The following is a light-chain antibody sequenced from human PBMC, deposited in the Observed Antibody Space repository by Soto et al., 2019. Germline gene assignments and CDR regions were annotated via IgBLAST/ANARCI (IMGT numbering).Light chain of an antibody. CDR1: QSIGSN. CDR2: GAS. CDR3: QQYNNWPLT. V-gene: IGKV3-15*01. Sequence: EIVMTQSPATLSLSPGERATLSCRASQSIGSNLAWYQQKPGQDPRLLIYGASSRPTGIPARFSGSGSGTAFTLTISSLQSEDFAAYYCQQYNNWPLTFAPGTKVDIK. J-gene: IGKJ3*01.